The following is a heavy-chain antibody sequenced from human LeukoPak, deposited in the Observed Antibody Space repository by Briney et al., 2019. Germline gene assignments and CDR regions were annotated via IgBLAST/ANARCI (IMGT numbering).Heavy chain of an antibody. V-gene: IGHV4-39*07. D-gene: IGHD5-24*01. CDR3: ARDGRWLQLPFDY. CDR2: IYYSGST. Sequence: GSLRLSCAASGFTFSSYAMHWVRQPPGKGLEWIGSIYYSGSTYYNPSLKSRVTISVDTSKNQFSLKLSSVTAADTAVYYCARDGRWLQLPFDYWGQGTLVTVSS. J-gene: IGHJ4*02. CDR1: GFTFSSYA.